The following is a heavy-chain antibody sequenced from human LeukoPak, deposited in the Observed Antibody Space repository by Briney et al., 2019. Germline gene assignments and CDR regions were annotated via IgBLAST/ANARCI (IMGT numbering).Heavy chain of an antibody. Sequence: GGSLRLSCAASGFTFDDYAMHWVRQAPGKGLEWVSGISWNSGSIVYADSVRGRFTIPRDNAKNSLYLQMNSLRAEGTALYYCAKDPYGSGNSNWFDPWGQGTLVTVSS. D-gene: IGHD3-10*01. CDR2: ISWNSGSI. J-gene: IGHJ5*02. CDR1: GFTFDDYA. CDR3: AKDPYGSGNSNWFDP. V-gene: IGHV3-9*01.